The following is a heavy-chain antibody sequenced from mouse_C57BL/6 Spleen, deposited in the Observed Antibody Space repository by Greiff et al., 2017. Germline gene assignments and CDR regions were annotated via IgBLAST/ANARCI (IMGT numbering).Heavy chain of an antibody. J-gene: IGHJ2*01. CDR3: ARCPGGDFLFDY. Sequence: QVQLQQPGAELVKPGASVKLSCKASGYTFTSYWITWVKQRPGQGLEWIGDIYPGSGSTNYNEQFKSKATLTVDTSSSTAYMQLSSLTSVDSAVYDGARCPGGDFLFDYWGQGTTVTVSA. CDR1: GYTFTSYW. D-gene: IGHD1-1*02. CDR2: IYPGSGST. V-gene: IGHV1-55*01.